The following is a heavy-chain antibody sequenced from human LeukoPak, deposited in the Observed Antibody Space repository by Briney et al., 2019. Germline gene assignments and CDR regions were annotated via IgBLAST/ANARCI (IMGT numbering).Heavy chain of an antibody. Sequence: PGRSLRLSCTASGFTFGDYAMSWVRQAPGKGLEWVANIKQDGSEKYYVDSVKGRFTISRDNSKNTLYLQMGSLRAEDMAVYYCATLYSSSWYCRDPTCDAFDIWGQGTMVTVSS. CDR2: IKQDGSEK. CDR3: ATLYSSSWYCRDPTCDAFDI. CDR1: GFTFGDYA. D-gene: IGHD6-13*01. V-gene: IGHV3-7*01. J-gene: IGHJ3*02.